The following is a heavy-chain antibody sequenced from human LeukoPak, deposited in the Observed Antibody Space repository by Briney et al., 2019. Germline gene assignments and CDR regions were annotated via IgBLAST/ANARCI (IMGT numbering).Heavy chain of an antibody. V-gene: IGHV4-59*01. J-gene: IGHJ4*02. CDR2: IYYSGST. CDR3: ARSYDSSGYYFDY. CDR1: GGSISSYY. Sequence: SETLSLTCTVSGGSISSYYWSWIRQPPGKGLEWIGYIYYSGSTDYNPSLKSRVTISVDTSKNQFSLKLSSVTAADTAVYYCARSYDSSGYYFDYWGQGTLVTVSS. D-gene: IGHD3-22*01.